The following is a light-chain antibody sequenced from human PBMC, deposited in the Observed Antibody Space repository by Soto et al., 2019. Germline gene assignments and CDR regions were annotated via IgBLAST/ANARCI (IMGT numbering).Light chain of an antibody. CDR1: QSISSW. Sequence: DIQMTQSPSTLSASVGDRVTITCRASQSISSWVAWYQQKPGKAPKLLIYKASSLESGVPSRFSGSGSGTEFTLTISSLQPDDFATYYCQQYHSYPYSFGQGTKLEIK. CDR2: KAS. J-gene: IGKJ2*03. CDR3: QQYHSYPYS. V-gene: IGKV1-5*03.